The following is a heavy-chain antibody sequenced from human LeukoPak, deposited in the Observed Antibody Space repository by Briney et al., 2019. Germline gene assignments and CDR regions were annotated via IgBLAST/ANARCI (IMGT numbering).Heavy chain of an antibody. CDR3: AGAVTSSWPYYYYYMDV. J-gene: IGHJ6*03. CDR2: ISGSSGNT. V-gene: IGHV3-23*01. D-gene: IGHD6-13*01. Sequence: HPGGSLRLSCAASGFTFNNYAMSWVRQAPGKGLEWVSAISGSSGNTYYADSVKGRFTISRDNSKNSLYLQMNSLRAEDTAVYYCAGAVTSSWPYYYYYMDVWGKGTMVTVSS. CDR1: GFTFNNYA.